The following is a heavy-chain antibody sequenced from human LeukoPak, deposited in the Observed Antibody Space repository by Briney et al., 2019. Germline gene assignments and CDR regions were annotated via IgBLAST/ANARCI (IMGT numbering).Heavy chain of an antibody. CDR3: AREARCSGGSCGRTFDP. D-gene: IGHD2-15*01. V-gene: IGHV7-4-1*02. CDR2: INTNTGNP. CDR1: GYTFTNCG. J-gene: IGHJ5*02. Sequence: ASVKVSCKASGYTFTNCGITWVRQAPGQGLEWMGWINTNTGNPTYAQGFTGRFVFSLDTSVSTAYLQISSLKAEDTAVYYCAREARCSGGSCGRTFDPWGQGTLVTVSS.